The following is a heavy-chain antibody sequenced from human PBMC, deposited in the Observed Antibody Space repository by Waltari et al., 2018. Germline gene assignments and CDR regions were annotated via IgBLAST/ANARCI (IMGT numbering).Heavy chain of an antibody. D-gene: IGHD3-22*01. Sequence: EVQLVDSGGGLVRPGGSLRLSCVASEFTVGPYWLTWVRQAPGKGLEWVVNIKMDGSVINYVDSVKGRFTVSRDNAKNSVYLQMSGLRAEDTAVYYCARDIDYRDNRDRYYDVLDIWGQGTMVTVSS. V-gene: IGHV3-7*01. CDR1: EFTVGPYW. CDR2: IKMDGSVI. CDR3: ARDIDYRDNRDRYYDVLDI. J-gene: IGHJ3*02.